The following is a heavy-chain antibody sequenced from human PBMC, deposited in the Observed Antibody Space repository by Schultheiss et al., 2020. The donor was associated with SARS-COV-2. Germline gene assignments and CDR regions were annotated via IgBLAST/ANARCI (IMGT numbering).Heavy chain of an antibody. CDR2: ISSSSSTI. V-gene: IGHV3-48*01. CDR1: GFTFSSYS. Sequence: GGSLRLSCAASGFTFSSYSMNWVRQAPGKGLEWVSYISSSSSTIYYADSVKDRFTISRDNAKNSLYLQMNSLRAEDTAVYYCARDPNDYGDYGLDYWGQGTLVTVSS. J-gene: IGHJ4*02. D-gene: IGHD4-17*01. CDR3: ARDPNDYGDYGLDY.